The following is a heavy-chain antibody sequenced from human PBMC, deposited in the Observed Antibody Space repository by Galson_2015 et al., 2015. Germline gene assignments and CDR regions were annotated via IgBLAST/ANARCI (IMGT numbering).Heavy chain of an antibody. CDR1: GFTFSSYG. D-gene: IGHD3-10*01. V-gene: IGHV3-33*01. CDR2: IWYDGSNK. CDR3: ARAKGSGSYYLDY. Sequence: SLRLSCAASGFTFSSYGMHWVRQAPGKGLEWVAVIWYDGSNKYYADSVKGRFTIFRDNSKNTLYLQMNSLRAEDTAVYYCARAKGSGSYYLDYWGQGTLVTVSS. J-gene: IGHJ4*02.